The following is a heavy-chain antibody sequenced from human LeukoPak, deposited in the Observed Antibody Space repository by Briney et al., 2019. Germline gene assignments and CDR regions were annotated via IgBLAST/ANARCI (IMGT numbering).Heavy chain of an antibody. CDR3: ARDIRGGSYPALPDY. CDR2: INPSGGST. Sequence: GASVKVSCKASGYTFTSYYMHWVRQAPGQGLEWMGIINPSGGSTSYAQKSQGRVTMTRDTSTSTVYMELSSLRSEDTAVYYCARDIRGGSYPALPDYWGQGTLVTVSS. V-gene: IGHV1-46*01. CDR1: GYTFTSYY. J-gene: IGHJ4*02. D-gene: IGHD1-26*01.